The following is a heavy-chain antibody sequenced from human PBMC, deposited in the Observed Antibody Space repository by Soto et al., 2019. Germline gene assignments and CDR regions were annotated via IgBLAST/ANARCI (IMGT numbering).Heavy chain of an antibody. CDR1: GFTFSSYA. J-gene: IGHJ4*02. Sequence: EVKLLESGGGLVQPGGSLRLSCAASGFTFSSYAMSWVRQAPGKGLEWVSAISGSGGSTYYADSVKGRFTISRDNSKNTRYLQMNSLRAEDTAVYYCAKELVATVVTSDYWGQGTLVTVSS. D-gene: IGHD4-17*01. V-gene: IGHV3-23*01. CDR3: AKELVATVVTSDY. CDR2: ISGSGGST.